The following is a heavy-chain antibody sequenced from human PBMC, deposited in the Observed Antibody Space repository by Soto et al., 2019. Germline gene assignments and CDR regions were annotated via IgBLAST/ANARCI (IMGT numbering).Heavy chain of an antibody. D-gene: IGHD2-2*01. J-gene: IGHJ6*02. Sequence: SETLSLTCTVSGGSISSGGYYWSWIRQHPGKGLEWIGYIYYSGSTYYNPSLKSRVTISVDTSKNQFSLKLSSVTAAVTAVYYCARSLSHCSSTSCYEGSRFRYYYYGMDVWGQGTTVTVSS. CDR1: GGSISSGGYY. V-gene: IGHV4-31*03. CDR2: IYYSGST. CDR3: ARSLSHCSSTSCYEGSRFRYYYYGMDV.